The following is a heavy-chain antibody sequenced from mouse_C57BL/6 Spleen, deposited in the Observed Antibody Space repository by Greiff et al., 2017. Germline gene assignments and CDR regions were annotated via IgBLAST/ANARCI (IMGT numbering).Heavy chain of an antibody. CDR2: FYPGSGSI. CDR3: ARHEEGITTVVARGYFDV. Sequence: QVQLKESGAELVKPGASVKLSCKASGYTFTEYTIHWVKQRSGQGLEWIGWFYPGSGSIKYNEKFKDKATLTADKSSSTVYMERSRLTSEDSAVYFCARHEEGITTVVARGYFDVWGTGTTVTVSS. D-gene: IGHD1-1*01. V-gene: IGHV1-62-2*01. CDR1: GYTFTEYT. J-gene: IGHJ1*03.